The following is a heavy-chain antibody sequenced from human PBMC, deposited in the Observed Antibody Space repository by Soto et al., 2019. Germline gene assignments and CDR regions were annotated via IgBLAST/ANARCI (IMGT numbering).Heavy chain of an antibody. CDR2: IYYSGST. Sequence: SETLSLTSTVSGDSLSSFYCSWLRQPPGKGLEWIGSIYYSGSTYYNPSLKSRVTISVDTSKNQFSLKLSSVTAADTAVYYCARQPSILTGYTGHFDYRGQGTLVTVSS. D-gene: IGHD3-9*01. V-gene: IGHV4-39*01. CDR1: GDSLSSFY. CDR3: ARQPSILTGYTGHFDY. J-gene: IGHJ4*02.